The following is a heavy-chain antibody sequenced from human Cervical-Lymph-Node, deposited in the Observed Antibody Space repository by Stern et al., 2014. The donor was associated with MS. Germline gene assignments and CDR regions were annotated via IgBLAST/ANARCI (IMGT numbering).Heavy chain of an antibody. CDR3: ARDGRHRDNYGLDV. J-gene: IGHJ6*02. V-gene: IGHV1-69*01. Sequence: QMQLVQSGAEVKKPGSSVKVSCQASGGTFNVYAINWLRQAPGQGLELMGGILPIFGPANYAQKFQGRVTITADESTRTSSMQLSSLRSNDTAVYYCARDGRHRDNYGLDVWGQGTTVIVSS. CDR2: ILPIFGPA. D-gene: IGHD2-15*01. CDR1: GGTFNVYA.